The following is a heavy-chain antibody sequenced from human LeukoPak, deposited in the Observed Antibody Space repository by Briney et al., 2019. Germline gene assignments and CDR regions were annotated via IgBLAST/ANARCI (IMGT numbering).Heavy chain of an antibody. D-gene: IGHD2-2*01. CDR1: GYTFTSYG. CDR3: ARVSCSSTSCYPAYFYYYYGMDV. V-gene: IGHV1-18*01. J-gene: IGHJ6*02. CDR2: ISANNGYT. Sequence: ASVKVSCKASGYTFTSYGISWVRQAPGQGLEWMGWISANNGYTKYTQKLQGRVSMTTDTSTRTAYMELRSLRSDDTAVYYCARVSCSSTSCYPAYFYYYYGMDVWGQGTTVTVSS.